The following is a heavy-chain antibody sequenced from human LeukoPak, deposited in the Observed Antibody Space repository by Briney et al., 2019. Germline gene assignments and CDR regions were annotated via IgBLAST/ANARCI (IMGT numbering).Heavy chain of an antibody. CDR2: ISGNGENT. J-gene: IGHJ4*02. CDR1: GFTFDDYA. V-gene: IGHV3-43*02. Sequence: PPGGSLRLSCTASGFTFDDYAMNWVRQTPGKGLEWVSLISGNGENTYYADSVKGRFTISRDTSKNSLYLQMNSLRTEDTAFYSCATGRRDNRIYGTLDSGGQGTPVTVSS. CDR3: ATGRRDNRIYGTLDS. D-gene: IGHD4-17*01.